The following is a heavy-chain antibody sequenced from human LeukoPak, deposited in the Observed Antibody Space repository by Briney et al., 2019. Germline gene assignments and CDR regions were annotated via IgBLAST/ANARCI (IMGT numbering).Heavy chain of an antibody. CDR1: GFTFDDYA. V-gene: IGHV3-9*03. D-gene: IGHD3-10*01. Sequence: GGSLRLSCAASGFTFDDYAMHWVRQAPGKGLEWVSGISWNSGSIVYADSVKGRFPISRDNAKNSLYLQMNSMRAEDMALYYCAKGPFAYYYGSGSYYFDYWGQGTLVTVSS. CDR3: AKGPFAYYYGSGSYYFDY. CDR2: ISWNSGSI. J-gene: IGHJ4*02.